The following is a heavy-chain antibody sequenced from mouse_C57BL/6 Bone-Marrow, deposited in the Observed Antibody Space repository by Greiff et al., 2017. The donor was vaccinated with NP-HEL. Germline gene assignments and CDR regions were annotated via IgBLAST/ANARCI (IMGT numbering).Heavy chain of an antibody. CDR3: ARIYYGNYWYFDV. V-gene: IGHV1-76*01. J-gene: IGHJ1*03. CDR1: GYTFTDYY. CDR2: IYPGSGNT. D-gene: IGHD2-1*01. Sequence: VQLQQSGAELVRPGASVKLSCKASGYTFTDYYINWVKQRPGQGLEWIARIYPGSGNTYYNEKFKGKATLTAEKSSSTAYMQLSSLTSEDSAVYFCARIYYGNYWYFDVWGTGTTVTVSS.